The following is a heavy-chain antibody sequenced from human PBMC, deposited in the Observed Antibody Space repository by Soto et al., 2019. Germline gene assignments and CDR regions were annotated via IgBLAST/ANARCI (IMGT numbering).Heavy chain of an antibody. D-gene: IGHD6-13*01. CDR2: IYYSGST. Sequence: PSETLSLTCTVSGGSVSSGSYYWSWIRQPPGKGREWIGYIYYSGSTNYNPSLKSRVTISVDTSKNQFSLKLSSVTAADTAVYYCARDKGGVGYSRRKKDYYYYYGMDVWGQGTTVTVSS. V-gene: IGHV4-61*01. J-gene: IGHJ6*02. CDR3: ARDKGGVGYSRRKKDYYYYYGMDV. CDR1: GGSVSSGSYY.